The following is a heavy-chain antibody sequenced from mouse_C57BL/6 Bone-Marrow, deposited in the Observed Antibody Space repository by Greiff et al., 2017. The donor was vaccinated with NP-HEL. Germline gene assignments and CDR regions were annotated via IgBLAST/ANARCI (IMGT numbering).Heavy chain of an antibody. CDR2: IYPGSGST. CDR3: ARIELNYYGSSLDY. V-gene: IGHV1-55*01. J-gene: IGHJ2*01. CDR1: GYTFTSYW. Sequence: QVQLQQPGAELVKPGASVKMSCKASGYTFTSYWITWVKQRPGQGLEWIGDIYPGSGSTNYNEKFKSKATLTVDTSSSTAYMQLSSLTSEDSAVYYCARIELNYYGSSLDYWGQGTTLTVSS. D-gene: IGHD1-1*01.